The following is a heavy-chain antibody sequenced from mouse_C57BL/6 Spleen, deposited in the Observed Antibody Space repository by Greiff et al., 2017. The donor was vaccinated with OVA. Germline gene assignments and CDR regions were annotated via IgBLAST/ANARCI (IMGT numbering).Heavy chain of an antibody. CDR2: IDPSDSYT. J-gene: IGHJ2*01. CDR1: GYTFTSYW. V-gene: IGHV1-69*01. Sequence: QVQLQQPGAELVMPGASVKLSCKASGYTFTSYWMHWVKQRPGQGLEWIGEIDPSDSYTNYNHKFKGKSTLTVDKSSSTAYMPLSSLTSEDSAVYYCARGDYDRGYYFDYWGQGTTLTVSS. CDR3: ARGDYDRGYYFDY. D-gene: IGHD2-4*01.